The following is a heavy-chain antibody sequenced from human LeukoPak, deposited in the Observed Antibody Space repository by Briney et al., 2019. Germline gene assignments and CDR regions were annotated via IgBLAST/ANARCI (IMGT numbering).Heavy chain of an antibody. Sequence: SETLSLTCAVYGGSFSGYYWSWIRQPPGKGLEWIGEINHSGSTNYNPSLKSRVTISVDTSKNQFSLKLSSVTAADTAVYYCARFPYYYDSSDYIYWGQGTLVTVSS. D-gene: IGHD3-22*01. J-gene: IGHJ4*02. CDR3: ARFPYYYDSSDYIY. V-gene: IGHV4-34*01. CDR1: GGSFSGYY. CDR2: INHSGST.